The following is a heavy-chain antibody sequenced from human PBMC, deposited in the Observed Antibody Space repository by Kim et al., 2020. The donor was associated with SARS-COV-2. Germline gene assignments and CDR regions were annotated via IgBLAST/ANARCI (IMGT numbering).Heavy chain of an antibody. CDR1: GYTLTELS. D-gene: IGHD3-10*01. V-gene: IGHV1-24*01. CDR2: FDPEDGET. Sequence: ASVKVSCKVSGYTLTELSMHWVRQAPGKGLEWMGGFDPEDGETIYAQKFQGRVTMTEDTSTDTAYMELSSLRSEDTAVYYCVTTAMVRGVIGSAFDIWGQGTMVTVSS. CDR3: VTTAMVRGVIGSAFDI. J-gene: IGHJ3*02.